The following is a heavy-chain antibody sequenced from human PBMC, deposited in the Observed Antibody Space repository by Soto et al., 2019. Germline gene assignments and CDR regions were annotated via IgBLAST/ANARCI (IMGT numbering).Heavy chain of an antibody. V-gene: IGHV4-31*03. CDR1: GGSISSGGYY. Sequence: SETLSLTCTVSGGSISSGGYYWSWIRQHPGKGLEWIGYIYYSGSTYYNPSLKSRVTISVDTSKNQFSLKLSSVTAADTAVYYCASQTYYYDSSGYYGAFDIWGQGTMLTVSS. CDR2: IYYSGST. D-gene: IGHD3-22*01. J-gene: IGHJ3*02. CDR3: ASQTYYYDSSGYYGAFDI.